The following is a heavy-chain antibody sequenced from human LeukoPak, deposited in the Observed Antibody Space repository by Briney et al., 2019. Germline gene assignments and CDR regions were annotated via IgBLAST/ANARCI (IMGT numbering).Heavy chain of an antibody. CDR3: ARIYSRSSGGDY. CDR1: GGTFSSYA. CDR2: IIPIFGTA. Sequence: SVKVSCKASGGTFSSYAISWVRQAPGQGLEWMGVIIPIFGTANYAQKFQGGVTITTDESTSTAYMELSSLRSEDTAVYYCARIYSRSSGGDYWGQGTLVTVSS. D-gene: IGHD6-6*01. V-gene: IGHV1-69*05. J-gene: IGHJ4*02.